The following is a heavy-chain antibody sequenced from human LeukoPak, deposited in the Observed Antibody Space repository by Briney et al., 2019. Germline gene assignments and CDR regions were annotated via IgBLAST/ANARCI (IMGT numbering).Heavy chain of an antibody. V-gene: IGHV5-10-1*01. CDR3: ARRDRSGWYNFDY. CDR1: GYSFTNYW. J-gene: IGHJ4*02. CDR2: IDPSDSYT. D-gene: IGHD6-19*01. Sequence: GESLKISCKGPGYSFTNYWISWVRQMPGKGLEWMGRIDPSDSYTNYSPSFQGHVTISADRSISTAYLQWSSLKASDTAMYYCARRDRSGWYNFDYWGQGTLVTVSS.